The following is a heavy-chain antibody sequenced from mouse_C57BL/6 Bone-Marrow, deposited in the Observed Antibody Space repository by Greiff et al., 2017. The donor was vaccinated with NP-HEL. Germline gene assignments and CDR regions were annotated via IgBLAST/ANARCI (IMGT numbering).Heavy chain of an antibody. D-gene: IGHD1-1*01. CDR3: AREDYYGSSYDY. Sequence: QVQLQQSGAELVRPGTSVKMSCKASGYTFTNYWIGWAKQRPGHGLEWIGDIYPGGGYTNYTEKFKGKATLTADKSSSTAYMQFSSLTSEDSAIYYWAREDYYGSSYDYWGQGTTLTVSS. CDR1: GYTFTNYW. J-gene: IGHJ2*01. CDR2: IYPGGGYT. V-gene: IGHV1-63*01.